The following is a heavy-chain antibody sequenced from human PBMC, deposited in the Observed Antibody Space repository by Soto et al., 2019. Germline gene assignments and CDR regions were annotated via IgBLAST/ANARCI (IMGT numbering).Heavy chain of an antibody. V-gene: IGHV3-48*01. CDR2: IGIGSSTK. Sequence: GGSLRLSCASSGFPFRNYGMNWVRQAPGKGLEWVSYIGIGSSTKYYADSVKGRFTISRDNAKNSLYPQMNSLRAEDTAVYYCARDQLYYNDISGRPLNAFDVWGQGTMVTVSS. CDR3: ARDQLYYNDISGRPLNAFDV. J-gene: IGHJ3*01. CDR1: GFPFRNYG. D-gene: IGHD3-22*01.